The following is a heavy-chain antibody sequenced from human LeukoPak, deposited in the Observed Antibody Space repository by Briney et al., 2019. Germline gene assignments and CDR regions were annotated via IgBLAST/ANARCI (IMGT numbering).Heavy chain of an antibody. CDR3: ARDRGGSYYDYFDY. CDR1: GGTFSSYA. Sequence: GASVKVSCKASGGTFSSYAISWLRQAPGQGLEWMGGIIPIFGTANYAQKFQGRVTITADESTSTAYMELSSLRSEDTAVYYCARDRGGSYYDYFDYWGQGTLVTVSS. D-gene: IGHD1-26*01. J-gene: IGHJ4*02. V-gene: IGHV1-69*13. CDR2: IIPIFGTA.